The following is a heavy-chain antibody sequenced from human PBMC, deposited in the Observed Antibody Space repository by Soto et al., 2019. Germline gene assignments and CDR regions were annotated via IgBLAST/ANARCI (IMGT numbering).Heavy chain of an antibody. CDR3: ARYCSSTSCYLGYYYYGMDV. Sequence: PRGSLTLASAPAGLTFSTYAMDWVAQAPANGSDLVAVISYDGSNKYYAASVKARFTISRDNCKNTLYLQMNSLRAEDTAVYYCARYCSSTSCYLGYYYYGMDVWGQGTTVTVS. D-gene: IGHD2-2*01. CDR1: GLTFSTYA. CDR2: ISYDGSNK. V-gene: IGHV3-30-3*01. J-gene: IGHJ6*02.